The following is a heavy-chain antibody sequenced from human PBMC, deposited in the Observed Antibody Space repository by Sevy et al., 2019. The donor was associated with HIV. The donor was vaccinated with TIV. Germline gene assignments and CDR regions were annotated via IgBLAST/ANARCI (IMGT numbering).Heavy chain of an antibody. CDR3: AKDYSTGWYGYYYGMDV. J-gene: IGHJ6*02. CDR2: IPYKGSDK. Sequence: GGSLRLSCAASGFIFSSFGMHWVRQAPGKGLEWVAFIPYKGSDKYYADAVKGRYTISRDNSKNTVYLQMSSLRAEDTAVYYCAKDYSTGWYGYYYGMDVRGQGTTVTVSS. V-gene: IGHV3-30*02. CDR1: GFIFSSFG. D-gene: IGHD6-19*01.